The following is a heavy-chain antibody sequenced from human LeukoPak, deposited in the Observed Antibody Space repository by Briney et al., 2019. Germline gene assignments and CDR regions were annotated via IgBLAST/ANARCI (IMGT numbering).Heavy chain of an antibody. CDR1: GGSISINSDY. J-gene: IGHJ4*02. V-gene: IGHV4-39*01. Sequence: SETLSLTCTVSGGSISINSDYWGWIRQPPGKGLEWIGDVYYSGTTNYNPSINSPVTMSVDTSKNQFSLKLNSATAADTAVYYCARRLSTRSYYLDDWGQGTLVTVSS. CDR3: ARRLSTRSYYLDD. D-gene: IGHD2/OR15-2a*01. CDR2: VYYSGTT.